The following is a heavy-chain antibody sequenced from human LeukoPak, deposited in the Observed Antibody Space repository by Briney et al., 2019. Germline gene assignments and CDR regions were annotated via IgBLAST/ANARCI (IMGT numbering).Heavy chain of an antibody. V-gene: IGHV1-2*02. J-gene: IGHJ6*02. CDR3: ARELKDTDRNYYYYYGMDV. CDR2: INPNSGGT. CDR1: GYTFTGYY. Sequence: ASVTVSYKASGYTFTGYYMHWVRQAPGQGLEWMGWINPNSGGTNYAQKFQGRVTMTRDTSISTAYMELSRLRSDDTAVYYCARELKDTDRNYYYYYGMDVWGQGTTVTVSS. D-gene: IGHD2-15*01.